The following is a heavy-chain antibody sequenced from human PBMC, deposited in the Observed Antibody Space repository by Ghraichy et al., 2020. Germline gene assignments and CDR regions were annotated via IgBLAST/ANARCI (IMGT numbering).Heavy chain of an antibody. CDR3: AKDRVYYYGSGSHGVDGMDV. J-gene: IGHJ6*02. CDR1: GFTFSSYG. Sequence: GSLRLSCAASGFTFSSYGMHWVRQAPGKGLEWVAVISYDGSNKYYADSVKGRFTISRDNSKNTLYLQMNSLRAEDTAVYYCAKDRVYYYGSGSHGVDGMDVWGQGTTVTVSS. D-gene: IGHD3-10*01. CDR2: ISYDGSNK. V-gene: IGHV3-30*18.